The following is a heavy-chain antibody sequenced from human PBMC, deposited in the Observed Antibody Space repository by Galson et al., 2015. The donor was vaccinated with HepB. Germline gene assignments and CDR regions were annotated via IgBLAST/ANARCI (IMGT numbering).Heavy chain of an antibody. Sequence: SLRLSCAASGFTFGDYAMSWFRQAPGKGLEWVGFIRSKAYGGTTEYAASVKGRFTISRDDSKSIAYLQMNSLKTEDTAVYYCTRGTVTPETTYGMDAWGQGTTVTVSS. D-gene: IGHD4-17*01. CDR2: IRSKAYGGTT. V-gene: IGHV3-49*03. CDR3: TRGTVTPETTYGMDA. J-gene: IGHJ6*02. CDR1: GFTFGDYA.